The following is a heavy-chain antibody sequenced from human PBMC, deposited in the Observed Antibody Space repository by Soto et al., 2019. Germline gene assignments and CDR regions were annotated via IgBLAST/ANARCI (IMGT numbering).Heavy chain of an antibody. Sequence: EVQLLESGGGLVQPGGSLRLSCAVSGFTFRSYAMSWVRQAPGKGLEWVSAISGSGGNTYYADSVKGRFTISRDNSKNTLYMQMNSLRAEDTAVYYCAKDFVTTVTRGYFQHWGQGTLVIVSS. D-gene: IGHD4-17*01. V-gene: IGHV3-23*01. CDR3: AKDFVTTVTRGYFQH. CDR2: ISGSGGNT. CDR1: GFTFRSYA. J-gene: IGHJ1*01.